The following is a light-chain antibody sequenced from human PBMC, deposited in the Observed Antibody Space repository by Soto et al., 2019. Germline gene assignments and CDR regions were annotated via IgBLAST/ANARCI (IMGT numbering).Light chain of an antibody. V-gene: IGLV2-14*01. Sequence: QSVLTQPASVYGSPGQSITISCTGTSSDVGGYNFVSWYQQHPGKAPKLMIYEVSNRPSGVSNRFSGSKSGNTASLTISGLQAEDEADYYCSSFTSGSTLFGTGTKVTVL. CDR2: EVS. CDR3: SSFTSGSTL. J-gene: IGLJ1*01. CDR1: SSDVGGYNF.